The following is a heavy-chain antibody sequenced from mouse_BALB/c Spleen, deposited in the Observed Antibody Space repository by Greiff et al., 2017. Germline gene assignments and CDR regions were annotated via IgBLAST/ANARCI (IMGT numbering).Heavy chain of an antibody. J-gene: IGHJ3*01. V-gene: IGHV1-69*02. CDR1: GYTFTSYW. D-gene: IGHD2-4*01. CDR3: TRCYDYGAWFAY. CDR2: IYPSDSYT. Sequence: QVQLKQPGAELVRPGASVKLSCKASGYTFTSYWINWVKQRPGQGLEWIGNIYPSDSYTNYNQKFKDKATLTVDKSSSTAYMQLSSPTSEDSAVYYCTRCYDYGAWFAYWGQGTRVTVSA.